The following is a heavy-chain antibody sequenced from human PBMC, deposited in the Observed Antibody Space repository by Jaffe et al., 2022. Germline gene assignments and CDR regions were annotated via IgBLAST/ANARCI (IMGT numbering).Heavy chain of an antibody. CDR2: IIPILGIA. Sequence: QVQLVQSGAEVKKPGSSVKVSCKASGGTFSSYTISWVRQAPGQGLEWMGRIIPILGIANYAQKFQGRVTITADKSTSTAYMELSSLRSEDTAVYYCARGGYYFLVANYSGNWFDPWGQGTLVTVSS. CDR3: ARGGYYFLVANYSGNWFDP. J-gene: IGHJ5*02. CDR1: GGTFSSYT. V-gene: IGHV1-69*02. D-gene: IGHD3-22*01.